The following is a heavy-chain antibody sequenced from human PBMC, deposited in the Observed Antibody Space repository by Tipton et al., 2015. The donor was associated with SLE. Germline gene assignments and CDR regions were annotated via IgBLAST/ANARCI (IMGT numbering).Heavy chain of an antibody. CDR1: GGSISARNYY. J-gene: IGHJ4*02. CDR2: MYSGGSK. CDR3: ASKGGSGSYYQN. Sequence: TLSLTCTVSGGSISARNYYWGWIRQPPGKGLEWIATMYSGGSKYYNPSLKSRVTISLDTSKNQFSLKVSSVTAADAAVYYCASKGGSGSYYQNWGQGILV. V-gene: IGHV4-39*07. D-gene: IGHD3-10*01.